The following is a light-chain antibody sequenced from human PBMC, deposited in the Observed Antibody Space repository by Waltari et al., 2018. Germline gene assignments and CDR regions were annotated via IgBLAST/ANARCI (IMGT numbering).Light chain of an antibody. CDR1: SGDVGGYEY. Sequence: QSALTQPASVSGSPGQSITIPCTGTSGDVGGYEYVSWFQQQPGKAPKLIIYDVSDRPSGVSHRFSGSKSANTASLTISGLQAEDEADYYCCSYSSTNPYVFGSGTKVTVL. CDR2: DVS. CDR3: CSYSSTNPYV. J-gene: IGLJ1*01. V-gene: IGLV2-14*03.